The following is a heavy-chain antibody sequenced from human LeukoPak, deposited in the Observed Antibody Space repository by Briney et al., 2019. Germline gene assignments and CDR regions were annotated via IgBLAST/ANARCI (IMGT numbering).Heavy chain of an antibody. CDR2: IYHSGSS. J-gene: IGHJ3*02. CDR1: GGSISSSSYY. Sequence: SETLSLTCTVSGGSISSSSYYWGWIRQPPGKGLEWIGSIYHSGSSYFSPSLKSRVTMSVDTSKNQFSLELTSVTAADTAVYYCARDYGGNLWAFDIWGQGTMVTVSS. CDR3: ARDYGGNLWAFDI. D-gene: IGHD4-23*01. V-gene: IGHV4-39*07.